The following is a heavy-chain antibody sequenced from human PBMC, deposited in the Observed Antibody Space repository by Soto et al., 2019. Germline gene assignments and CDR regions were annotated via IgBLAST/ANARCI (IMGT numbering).Heavy chain of an antibody. D-gene: IGHD6-6*01. V-gene: IGHV4-34*01. Sequence: SVPLSITCAVYGGSFSGYYWSCIRQPPGKGLEWIGEINHSGSTNYDPSLKSRVTISVDTSKNQFSLKLSSVTAADTAVYYCASCIEARQGYYYYGMDVWGQGTTVTVSS. J-gene: IGHJ6*02. CDR1: GGSFSGYY. CDR2: INHSGST. CDR3: ASCIEARQGYYYYGMDV.